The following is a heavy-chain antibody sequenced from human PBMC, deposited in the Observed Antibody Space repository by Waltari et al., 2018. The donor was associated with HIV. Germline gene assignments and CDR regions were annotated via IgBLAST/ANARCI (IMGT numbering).Heavy chain of an antibody. J-gene: IGHJ4*02. CDR1: GYSISSGYY. CDR3: ARSYSFGVDY. V-gene: IGHV4-38-2*01. D-gene: IGHD3-16*01. Sequence: QVQLQESGPGLVKPSETLSLTCGVSGYSISSGYYWGWIRQPPGKGLGWIGSIYHSGSTYNNPSLKSRVTISVDTSKNQFSLKLSSVTAADTAVYYCARSYSFGVDYWGQGTLVTVSS. CDR2: IYHSGST.